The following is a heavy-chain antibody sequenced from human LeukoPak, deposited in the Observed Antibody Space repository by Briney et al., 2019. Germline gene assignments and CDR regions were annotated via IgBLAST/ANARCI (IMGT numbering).Heavy chain of an antibody. CDR2: INHSGST. J-gene: IGHJ3*02. CDR1: GGSFSGYY. Sequence: PSETLSFTCAVYGGSFSGYYWSWIRQPPGKGLEWIGEINHSGSTNYNPSLKSRVTISVDTSKNQFSLKLSSVTAADTAVYYCARVYGDYEDAFDIWGQGTMVTVSS. V-gene: IGHV4-34*01. D-gene: IGHD4-17*01. CDR3: ARVYGDYEDAFDI.